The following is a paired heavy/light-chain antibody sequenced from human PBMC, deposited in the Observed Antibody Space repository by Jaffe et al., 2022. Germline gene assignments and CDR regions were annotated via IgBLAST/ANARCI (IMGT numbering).Heavy chain of an antibody. CDR3: ARDAAFDSGGHRVGAFDI. CDR1: GGTFNSYT. Sequence: QVQLVQSGAEVKKPGSSVKVSCKASGGTFNSYTISWVRQAPGQGLEWLGRIIPSLDVTNFGQRFQGRTTITADKSTSTAYMELSSLTFEDTAVYYCARDAAFDSGGHRVGAFDIWGQGSMVSVSS. CDR2: IIPSLDVT. J-gene: IGHJ3*02. V-gene: IGHV1-69*08. D-gene: IGHD1-26*01.
Light chain of an antibody. CDR1: QSIIFS. CDR3: QQSYNIPYT. V-gene: IGKV1-39*01. Sequence: DIQMTQSPSSLSASVGDRVTITCRASQSIIFSLNWYQEKTGKPPQLLIYGASSLQSGVPSRFSGSGSGTEFTLTISGLQPEDFATYYCQQSYNIPYTFGQGTKLDIE. CDR2: GAS. J-gene: IGKJ2*01.